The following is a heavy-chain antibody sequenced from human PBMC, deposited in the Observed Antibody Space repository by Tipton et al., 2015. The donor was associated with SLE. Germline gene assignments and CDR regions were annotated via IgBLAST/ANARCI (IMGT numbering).Heavy chain of an antibody. D-gene: IGHD3-16*01. J-gene: IGHJ5*02. CDR2: IYHGGST. V-gene: IGHV4-30-2*01. CDR3: ARETRGKYGGNWVDP. Sequence: TLSLTCAVSGDSISSSLYSWSWIRQPPGKGLEWIGNIYHGGSTYNPALKSRLTMSLDRSTSHLPLTLNSVSAADTAVYYCARETRGKYGGNWVDPWGQGTLVTVSS. CDR1: GDSISSSLYS.